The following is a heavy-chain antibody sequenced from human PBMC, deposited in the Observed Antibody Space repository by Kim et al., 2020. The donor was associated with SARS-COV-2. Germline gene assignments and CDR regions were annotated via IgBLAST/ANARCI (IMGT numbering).Heavy chain of an antibody. Sequence: GGSLRLSCAASGFTFSDYYMSWIRQAPGKGLEWVSYISSSSSYTNYADSVKGRFTISRDNAKNSLYLQMNSLRAEDTAVYYCARDGTQEGQQSNDAFDIWGQGTMVTVSS. J-gene: IGHJ3*02. V-gene: IGHV3-11*06. CDR1: GFTFSDYY. CDR2: ISSSSSYT. D-gene: IGHD6-13*01. CDR3: ARDGTQEGQQSNDAFDI.